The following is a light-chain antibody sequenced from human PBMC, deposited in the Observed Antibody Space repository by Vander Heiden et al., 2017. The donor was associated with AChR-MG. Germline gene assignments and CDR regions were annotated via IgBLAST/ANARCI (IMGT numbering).Light chain of an antibody. CDR1: NYNIGAGYG. J-gene: IGLJ3*02. V-gene: IGLV1-40*01. CDR3: QSYDNGLSGWV. CDR2: RSV. Sequence: QSVLTQPPSVSGAPGQRVTLTCVGTNYNIGAGYGVQWYRHLPGAAPKVLIFRSVDRPSGVPDRFSGSKSGTSASLAITGLQAEDEAVYYCQSYDNGLSGWVFGGGTKVTVL.